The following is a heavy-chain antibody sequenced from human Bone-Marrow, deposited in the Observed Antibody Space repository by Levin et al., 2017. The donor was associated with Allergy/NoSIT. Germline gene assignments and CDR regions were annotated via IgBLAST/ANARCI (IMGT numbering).Heavy chain of an antibody. CDR2: ITWNSAKI. CDR1: GFTFDDYA. V-gene: IGHV3-9*01. CDR3: AKDIASASFLAFDH. Sequence: SLKISCAASGFTFDDYAMHWVRQIPGKGLEWVSGITWNSAKIAYGDSFKGRFTISRDNAKNSLDLQMNSLIPEDTALYYCAKDIASASFLAFDHGAQGALVTVSS. D-gene: IGHD2-15*01. J-gene: IGHJ4*02.